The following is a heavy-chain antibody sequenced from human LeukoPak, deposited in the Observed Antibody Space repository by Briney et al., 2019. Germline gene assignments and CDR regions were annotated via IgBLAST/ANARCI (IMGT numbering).Heavy chain of an antibody. CDR2: ISGRSGST. D-gene: IGHD5-18*01. Sequence: GGSLRLSCAASGFTFSSYAMSWVRQAPGKGLEWVSHISGRSGSTYYADSVKGRFTISRDNSKNTLSLQMNSLRVEDTAVYYCARQYSQVAFDIWGQGTMVTVSS. V-gene: IGHV3-23*01. CDR1: GFTFSSYA. J-gene: IGHJ3*02. CDR3: ARQYSQVAFDI.